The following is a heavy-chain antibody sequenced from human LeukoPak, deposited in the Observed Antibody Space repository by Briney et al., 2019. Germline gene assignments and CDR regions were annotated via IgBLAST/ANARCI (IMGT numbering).Heavy chain of an antibody. D-gene: IGHD3-3*01. J-gene: IGHJ4*02. Sequence: SGPTLVEPPQTLTLTCTFSGFSLSTNGVGVGWIRQPPGKAVEWLAVIYWDNDKRYNPSLNSRLAITKDTSRNQVVLTMTNMDPVDTATYYCAHRLPSGSPWPFGYFDYWGQGTLATVSS. V-gene: IGHV2-5*02. CDR3: AHRLPSGSPWPFGYFDY. CDR2: IYWDNDK. CDR1: GFSLSTNGVG.